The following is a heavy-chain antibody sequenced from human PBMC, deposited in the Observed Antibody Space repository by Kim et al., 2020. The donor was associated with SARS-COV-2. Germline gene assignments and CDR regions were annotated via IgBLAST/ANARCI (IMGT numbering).Heavy chain of an antibody. D-gene: IGHD3-22*01. CDR3: ARHRIDDSSGYYYANWFDP. J-gene: IGHJ5*02. V-gene: IGHV4-59*08. Sequence: SRVTISVDTSKNQFSLKLSSVTAADTAVYYCARHRIDDSSGYYYANWFDPWGQGTLVTVSS.